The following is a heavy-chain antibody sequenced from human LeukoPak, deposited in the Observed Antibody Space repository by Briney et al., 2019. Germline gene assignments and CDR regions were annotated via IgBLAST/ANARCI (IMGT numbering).Heavy chain of an antibody. CDR3: ARGGYSGYDSRNHKRFDP. J-gene: IGHJ5*02. V-gene: IGHV4-39*07. Sequence: PSETLSLTCTVAGSSISSSSYYWGWIRQPPGKGLEWIGSIYYSGSTYYNPSLKSRVTISVDTSKNQFSLKLSSVTAADTAVYYCARGGYSGYDSRNHKRFDPWGQGTLVTVSS. CDR1: GSSISSSSYY. D-gene: IGHD5-12*01. CDR2: IYYSGST.